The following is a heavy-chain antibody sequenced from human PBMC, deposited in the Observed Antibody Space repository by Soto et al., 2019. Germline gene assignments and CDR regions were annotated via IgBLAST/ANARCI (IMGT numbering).Heavy chain of an antibody. Sequence: ASVKVSCKRSGYTFTDLYIHWVRQAPGQGLEWIGWVDPNSGGTKQTQKFQGRLTMTRGTSTRAVYMELYSLRSEDTSVYYCARDNSGPLEYWVQVTLFTVSS. D-gene: IGHD2-8*02. CDR2: VDPNSGGT. J-gene: IGHJ4*02. CDR1: GYTFTDLY. CDR3: ARDNSGPLEY. V-gene: IGHV1-2*02.